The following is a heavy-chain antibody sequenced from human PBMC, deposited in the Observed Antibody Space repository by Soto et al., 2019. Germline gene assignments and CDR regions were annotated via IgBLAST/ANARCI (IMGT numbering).Heavy chain of an antibody. J-gene: IGHJ4*02. CDR1: GGSFTGYY. Sequence: QLQLHQSGAGLLKPSETLSLTCDVSGGSFTGYYWAWIRQPPGKGLEWIGEINHSGFTNYNPSLTGRVTISLDTSRSQFSLKLDSLTAADTAFYFCASGHGRFAQWGQGTLVTVSS. CDR3: ASGHGRFAQ. V-gene: IGHV4-34*01. CDR2: INHSGFT.